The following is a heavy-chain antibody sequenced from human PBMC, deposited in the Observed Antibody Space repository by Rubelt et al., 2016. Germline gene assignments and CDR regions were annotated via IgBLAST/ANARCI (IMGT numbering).Heavy chain of an antibody. CDR3: ARDWGQHQSWLFR. V-gene: IGHV1-69*12. D-gene: IGHD5-24*01. CDR1: GYTFTSYG. CDR2: IIPIFGTA. Sequence: QVQLVQSGAEVKKPGSSVKVSCKASGYTFTSYGISWVRQAPGQGLEWMGGIIPIFGTANVAQKFQGSVTITADESTSTAYMELSSLRSEDTAVYYCARDWGQHQSWLFRWGQGTLVTVSS. J-gene: IGHJ4*02.